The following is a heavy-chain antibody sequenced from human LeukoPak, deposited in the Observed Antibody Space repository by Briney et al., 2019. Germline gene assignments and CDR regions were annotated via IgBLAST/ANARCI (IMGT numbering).Heavy chain of an antibody. CDR2: IKSKADGGTT. V-gene: IGHV3-15*07. Sequence: GGSLRLSCAASGFTFSNAWMNWVRQAPGKGLEWVGRIKSKADGGTTDYAAPVKGRFTISRDDSKNTLYLQMNSLKTEDTAVYYCSTTYYYDSSEGYWGQGTLVTVSS. CDR1: GFTFSNAW. D-gene: IGHD3-22*01. J-gene: IGHJ4*02. CDR3: STTYYYDSSEGY.